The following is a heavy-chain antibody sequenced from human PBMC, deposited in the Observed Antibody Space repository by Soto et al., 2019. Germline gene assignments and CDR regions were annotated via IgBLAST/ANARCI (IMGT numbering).Heavy chain of an antibody. CDR1: GFILSDCA. J-gene: IGHJ4*02. Sequence: GGSLRLSCATSGFILSDCAMNWVRQAPGKGLEWVSYISCSRSNKDYADSVKGRFTVSRDNSKNTLYLQMNSLRAEDTAVYYCAIDLASDNYYGPIDFPGQGTLVTVSS. CDR2: ISCSRSNK. V-gene: IGHV3-48*01. D-gene: IGHD1-26*01. CDR3: AIDLASDNYYGPIDF.